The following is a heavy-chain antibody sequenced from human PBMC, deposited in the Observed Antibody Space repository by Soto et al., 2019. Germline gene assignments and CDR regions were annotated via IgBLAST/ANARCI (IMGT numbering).Heavy chain of an antibody. V-gene: IGHV3-48*03. CDR1: GFAFNSYE. J-gene: IGHJ3*01. CDR3: TKEKSVMHSGYDAFDL. CDR2: ISGGGTI. Sequence: GGSLSLSCAASGFAFNSYEMDWVRQAPGKGLEWVAYISGGGTIYYTDSVKGRFTISRDNVKNLLYLEMNSLRAEDTAVYYCTKEKSVMHSGYDAFDLWGQGTMVTVSS. D-gene: IGHD5-12*01.